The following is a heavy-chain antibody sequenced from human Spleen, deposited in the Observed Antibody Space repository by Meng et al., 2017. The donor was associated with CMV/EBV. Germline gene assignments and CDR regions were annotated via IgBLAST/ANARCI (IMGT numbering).Heavy chain of an antibody. CDR3: ARVILVPYDSSGYYYAFDI. V-gene: IGHV4-31*03. J-gene: IGHJ3*02. CDR2: IYYSGST. D-gene: IGHD3-22*01. Sequence: SETLSLTCTVSGGSISSGGYYWSWIRQHPGKGLEWIGYIYYSGSTYYNPSLKSRVTISVDTSKNQFSLKLSSVTAADTGVYYCARVILVPYDSSGYYYAFDIWGQGTMVTVSS. CDR1: GGSISSGGYY.